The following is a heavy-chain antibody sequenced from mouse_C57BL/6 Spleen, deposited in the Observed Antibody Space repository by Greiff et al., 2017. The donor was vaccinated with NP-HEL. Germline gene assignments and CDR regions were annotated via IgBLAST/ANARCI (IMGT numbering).Heavy chain of an antibody. D-gene: IGHD1-2*01. Sequence: EVQLVESGEGLVKPGGSLKLSCAASGFTFSSYAMSWVRQTPEKRLEWVAYISSGGDYIYYADTVKGRFTISRDNARNTLYLQMSSLKSEDTAMYYCTRERGSHSAMDYWGQGTSVTVSS. CDR3: TRERGSHSAMDY. J-gene: IGHJ4*01. V-gene: IGHV5-9-1*02. CDR2: ISSGGDYI. CDR1: GFTFSSYA.